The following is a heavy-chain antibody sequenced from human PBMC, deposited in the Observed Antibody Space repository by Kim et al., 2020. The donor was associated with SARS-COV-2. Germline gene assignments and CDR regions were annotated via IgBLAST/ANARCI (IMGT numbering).Heavy chain of an antibody. Sequence: YSASVKGRFTISRDDSKNTGYLQMNGLKTEDTAVYYCTRPAYTGSSWSFDYWGQGTLVTVSS. D-gene: IGHD6-13*01. V-gene: IGHV3-73*01. J-gene: IGHJ4*02. CDR3: TRPAYTGSSWSFDY.